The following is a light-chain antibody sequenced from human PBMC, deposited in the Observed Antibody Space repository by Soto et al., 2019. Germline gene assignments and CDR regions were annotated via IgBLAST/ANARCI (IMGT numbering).Light chain of an antibody. V-gene: IGLV2-11*01. CDR2: DVS. CDR3: CSYAGSSTHV. Sequence: QSALTQPRSVSGSPGQSVTISCTGTSSDVGGYNYVSWYQQHPGKAPKLMIYDVSKRPSGVPDRFSGSKSGNTASLTISGLQAGDEADYYCCSYAGSSTHVFGTGTKLTVL. CDR1: SSDVGGYNY. J-gene: IGLJ1*01.